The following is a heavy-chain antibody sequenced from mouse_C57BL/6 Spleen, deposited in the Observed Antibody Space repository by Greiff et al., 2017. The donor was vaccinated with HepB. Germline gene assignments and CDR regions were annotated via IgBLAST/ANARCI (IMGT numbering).Heavy chain of an antibody. CDR1: GYSITSGYY. Sequence: EVQLQQSGPGLVKPSQSLSLTCSVTGYSITSGYYWNWIRQFPGNKLEWMGYISYDGSNNYNPSLKNRISITRDTSKNQFFLKLNSVTTEDTATYYCARGNYGNLHWYFDVWGTGTTVTVSS. CDR3: ARGNYGNLHWYFDV. CDR2: ISYDGSN. J-gene: IGHJ1*03. V-gene: IGHV3-6*01. D-gene: IGHD2-1*01.